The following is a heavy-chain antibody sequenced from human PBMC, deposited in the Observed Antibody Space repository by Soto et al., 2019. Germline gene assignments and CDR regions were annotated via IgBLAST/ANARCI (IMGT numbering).Heavy chain of an antibody. Sequence: SVKVSCKASGGPFSSYAISWARQAPGQGLEWMGGIIPIFGTANYAQKFQGRVTITADESTSTAYMELSSLRSEDTAVYYCARGVYKTIFGVAKLSGMDVWGQGTKVTVSS. CDR2: IIPIFGTA. J-gene: IGHJ6*02. V-gene: IGHV1-69*13. CDR3: ARGVYKTIFGVAKLSGMDV. D-gene: IGHD3-3*01. CDR1: GGPFSSYA.